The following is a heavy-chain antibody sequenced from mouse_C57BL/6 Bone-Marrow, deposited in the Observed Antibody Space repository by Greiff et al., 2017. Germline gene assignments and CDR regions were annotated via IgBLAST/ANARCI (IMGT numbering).Heavy chain of an antibody. CDR1: GYSFTSYY. CDR3: ARGLLFYSMDY. V-gene: IGHV1-66*01. Sequence: QVQLQQSGPELVTPGASVKISCKASGYSFTSYYIHWVKQRPGQGLEWIGWISPGSGNTKYNEKFKGKATLTADTSSSTAYMQLSSLTSEACAVYYCARGLLFYSMDYWGQGTSGTVSS. J-gene: IGHJ4*01. CDR2: ISPGSGNT. D-gene: IGHD2-3*01.